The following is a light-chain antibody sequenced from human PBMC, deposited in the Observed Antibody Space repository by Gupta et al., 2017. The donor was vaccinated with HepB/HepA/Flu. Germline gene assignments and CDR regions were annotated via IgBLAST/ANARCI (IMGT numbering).Light chain of an antibody. CDR3: AAWDDSQSGVV. CDR1: SSKIGSSY. CDR2: KNN. V-gene: IGLV1-47*01. Sequence: QSVLTQPPSASGTPGPRLTLSCSGSSSKIGSSYVYWFQQLPGTAPKLLIYKNNQRPSGVPDRFSASKSGTSASLAISGLRSEDEADYYCAAWDDSQSGVVFAAGTKLTVL. J-gene: IGLJ2*01.